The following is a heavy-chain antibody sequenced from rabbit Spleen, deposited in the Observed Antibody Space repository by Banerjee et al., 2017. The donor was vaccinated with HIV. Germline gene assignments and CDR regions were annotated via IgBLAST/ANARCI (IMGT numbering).Heavy chain of an antibody. CDR3: ARDAGTYDYIDGYFNL. CDR1: GFSFSSGYD. V-gene: IGHV1S45*01. CDR2: IYTGSSGST. J-gene: IGHJ4*01. Sequence: QEQLEESGGGLVKPEGSLTLTCKASGFSFSSGYDMCWVRQAPGKGLEWIACIYTGSSGSTYYATWAKGRFTISKTSSTTVTLQMTSLTAADTATYFCARDAGTYDYIDGYFNLWGPGTLVTVS. D-gene: IGHD4-2*01.